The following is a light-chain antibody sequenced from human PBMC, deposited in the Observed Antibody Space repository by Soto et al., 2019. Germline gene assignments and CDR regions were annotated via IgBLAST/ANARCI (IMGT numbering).Light chain of an antibody. CDR3: CSYTGSYTWV. J-gene: IGLJ3*02. CDR1: SSDVGGYNY. CDR2: DVN. V-gene: IGLV2-11*01. Sequence: QSALTQPRSVSGSPGQSVTISCTGTSSDVGGYNYVSWYQQHPGKAPKLMIYDVNKRPSGVPDRFSGSKSGNTAFLTISGLQAEDEADYYCCSYTGSYTWVFGGGTKVTVL.